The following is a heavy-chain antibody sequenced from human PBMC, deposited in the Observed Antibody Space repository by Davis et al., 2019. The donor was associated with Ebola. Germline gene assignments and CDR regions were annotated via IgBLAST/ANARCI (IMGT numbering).Heavy chain of an antibody. J-gene: IGHJ4*02. CDR2: ISYDGSNK. CDR3: ASSPPYGDYEFDY. Sequence: GGSLRLSCAASGFTFSSYGMHWVRQAPGKGLEWVAVISYDGSNKYYADSVKGRFTISRDNSKNTLYLQMNSLRAEDTAVYYCASSPPYGDYEFDYWGQGTLVTVSS. V-gene: IGHV3-30*03. CDR1: GFTFSSYG. D-gene: IGHD4-17*01.